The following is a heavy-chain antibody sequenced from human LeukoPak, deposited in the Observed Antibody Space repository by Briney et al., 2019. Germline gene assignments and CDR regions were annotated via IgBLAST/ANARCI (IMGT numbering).Heavy chain of an antibody. CDR2: IYHSGST. CDR1: GYSISSGYY. Sequence: SETLSLTCAVSGYSISSGYYWGWIRPPPGKGLEWIGSIYHSGSTYYNPSLKSRVTISVDTSKNQFSLKLSSVTAADTAVYYCANRLRDYDYYYYMDVWGKGTTVTVSS. D-gene: IGHD4/OR15-4a*01. V-gene: IGHV4-38-2*01. CDR3: ANRLRDYDYYYYMDV. J-gene: IGHJ6*03.